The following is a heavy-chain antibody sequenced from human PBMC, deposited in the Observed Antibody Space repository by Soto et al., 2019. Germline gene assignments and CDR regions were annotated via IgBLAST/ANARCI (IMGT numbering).Heavy chain of an antibody. CDR1: GYSFICYT. D-gene: IGHD2-2*01. CDR3: ARGLTIVVVPAATHPLTFMDV. J-gene: IGHJ6*03. Sequence: EASVKASCKASGYSFICYTMYWVRQAPGQRLEWMGWINAGNGNTKYSQKFQGRVTITRDTSASTAYMELSSLRSEDTAVYYCARGLTIVVVPAATHPLTFMDVWGKGTTVTVSS. V-gene: IGHV1-3*01. CDR2: INAGNGNT.